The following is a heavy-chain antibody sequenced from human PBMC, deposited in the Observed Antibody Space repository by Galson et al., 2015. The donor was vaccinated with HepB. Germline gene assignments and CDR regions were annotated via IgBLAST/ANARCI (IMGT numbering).Heavy chain of an antibody. V-gene: IGHV3-23*01. CDR1: GFTFSSYA. CDR2: ISGSGSSSYT. Sequence: SLRLSCAASGFTFSSYAMSWVRQAPGKGLEWASAISGSGSSSYTNYADSVKGRFTISRDNAKNSLYLQMNSLRAEDTAVYYCARDSGSYHPFDYWGQGTLVTVSS. J-gene: IGHJ4*02. CDR3: ARDSGSYHPFDY. D-gene: IGHD1-26*01.